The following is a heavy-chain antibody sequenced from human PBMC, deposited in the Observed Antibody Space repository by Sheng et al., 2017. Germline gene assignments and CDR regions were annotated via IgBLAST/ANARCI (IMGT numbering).Heavy chain of an antibody. CDR1: GGSFSGYY. J-gene: IGHJ4*02. Sequence: QVQLQQWGAGLLKPSETLSLTCAVYGGSFSGYYWSWIRQPPGKGLEWIGEINHSGSTNYNPSLKSRVTISVDTSKNQFSLKLSSVTAADTAVYYCAKTLGYCSGGSCLTGSGFDYWGQGTLVTVSS. D-gene: IGHD2-15*01. V-gene: IGHV4-34*01. CDR3: AKTLGYCSGGSCLTGSGFDY. CDR2: INHSGST.